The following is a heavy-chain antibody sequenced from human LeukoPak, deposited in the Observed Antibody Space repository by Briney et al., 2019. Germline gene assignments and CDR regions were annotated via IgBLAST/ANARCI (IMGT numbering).Heavy chain of an antibody. D-gene: IGHD3-3*01. Sequence: ASVKVSCKASGGTFSSYAISWVRQAPGQGLEWMGRIIPILGIANYAQKFQGRVTITADKSTSTAYMELSSLRSEDTAVYYCARDYPEWLFALMYYGMDVWGQGTTVTVSS. CDR3: ARDYPEWLFALMYYGMDV. CDR1: GGTFSSYA. V-gene: IGHV1-69*04. J-gene: IGHJ6*02. CDR2: IIPILGIA.